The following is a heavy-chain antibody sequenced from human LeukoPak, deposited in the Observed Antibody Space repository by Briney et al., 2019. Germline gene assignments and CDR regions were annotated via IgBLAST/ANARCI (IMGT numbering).Heavy chain of an antibody. CDR1: GFTFSSYG. Sequence: GRSLRLSCAASGFTFSSYGMHWVRQAPGKGLEWVAVIWYDGSNKYYADSVKGRFTISRDNSKNTLYLQMNSLRAEDTAVYYCAKDINYDSSGYFIDYWGQGTLVTVPS. V-gene: IGHV3-33*06. D-gene: IGHD3-22*01. CDR2: IWYDGSNK. J-gene: IGHJ4*02. CDR3: AKDINYDSSGYFIDY.